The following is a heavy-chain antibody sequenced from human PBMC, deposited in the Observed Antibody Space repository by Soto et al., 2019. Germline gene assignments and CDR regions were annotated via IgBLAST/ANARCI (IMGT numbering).Heavy chain of an antibody. J-gene: IGHJ6*02. CDR3: ARALVFTWNGRAGMDV. D-gene: IGHD1-1*01. CDR1: GFTVSSNY. V-gene: IGHV3-66*01. CDR2: IYSGGST. Sequence: EVQLVESGGGLVQPGGSLRLSCAASGFTVSSNYMSWVRQAPGKGLEWVSVIYSGGSTYYADSVKGRFTISRDNSKNALYHLMSCLRAEDTAVYYCARALVFTWNGRAGMDVWGQGTTVT.